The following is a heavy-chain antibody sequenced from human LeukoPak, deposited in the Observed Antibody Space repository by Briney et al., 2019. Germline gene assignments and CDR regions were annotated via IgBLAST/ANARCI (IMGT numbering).Heavy chain of an antibody. V-gene: IGHV1-46*03. CDR3: ARATWELLDYYYMDV. CDR2: INPSGGST. J-gene: IGHJ6*03. CDR1: GYTFTNYY. Sequence: ASVKVSCKASGYTFTNYYMHWVRQAPGQGLEWMGIINPSGGSTSYAQKFQGRVTMTRDTSTSTVYMELSSLRSEDTAVYYCARATWELLDYYYMDVWGKGTTVTVSS. D-gene: IGHD1-26*01.